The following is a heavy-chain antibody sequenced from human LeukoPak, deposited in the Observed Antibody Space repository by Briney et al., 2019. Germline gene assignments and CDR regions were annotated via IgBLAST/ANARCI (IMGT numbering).Heavy chain of an antibody. CDR2: IYSGGST. V-gene: IGHV3-66*04. J-gene: IGHJ6*02. Sequence: GGSLRLSCAASGFTVSSNYMSWVRQAPGKGLEWVSVIYSGGSTYYADSVKGRFTISRDNSKNTLYLQMNSLRAEDTAVYYCARLSPDYYGMDVLGQGNTVTVSS. CDR1: GFTVSSNY. CDR3: ARLSPDYYGMDV.